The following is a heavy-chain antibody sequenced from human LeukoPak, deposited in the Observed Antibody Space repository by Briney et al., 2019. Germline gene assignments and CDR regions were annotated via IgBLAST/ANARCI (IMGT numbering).Heavy chain of an antibody. CDR3: AREFTQRDY. J-gene: IGHJ4*02. Sequence: GGSLRLSCVTSGFTFSDYYMSWIRQAPGKGLEWVSYISGSDGTIKYADSVKGRFTISRDNAKNSLYLQMNSLRVEDTAVYYCAREFTQRDYWGQGTLVTVSS. V-gene: IGHV3-11*01. CDR1: GFTFSDYY. CDR2: ISGSDGTI.